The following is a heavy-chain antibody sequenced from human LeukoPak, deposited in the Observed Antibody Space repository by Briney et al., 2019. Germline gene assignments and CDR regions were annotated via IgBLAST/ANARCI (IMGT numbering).Heavy chain of an antibody. D-gene: IGHD2-2*01. J-gene: IGHJ6*04. CDR1: GGSFSGYY. Sequence: SETLSLTCAVYGGSFSGYYWSWIRQPPGKGLEWIGEINHSGSTNYNPSLKSRVTISVDTSENQFSLKLSSVTAADTAVYYCARGRGLVSYRVVPAAPDVWGKGTTVTVSS. V-gene: IGHV4-34*01. CDR3: ARGRGLVSYRVVPAAPDV. CDR2: INHSGST.